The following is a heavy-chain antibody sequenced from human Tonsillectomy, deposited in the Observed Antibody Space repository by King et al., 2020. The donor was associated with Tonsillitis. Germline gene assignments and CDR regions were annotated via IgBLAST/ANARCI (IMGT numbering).Heavy chain of an antibody. J-gene: IGHJ3*02. V-gene: IGHV3-21*01. CDR3: ARVLVVRGVGAYDI. Sequence: DVQLVESGGGLVKPGGYLRLYCAASGFTFSSYSLHWVRQAPGKGLEWVSSITSSSNYIYYADSMEGRCTISRDNAKNSLYLQMNNLRAEDTAMYYCARVLVVRGVGAYDIWGQGTMVTVSS. CDR2: ITSSSNYI. D-gene: IGHD3-10*01. CDR1: GFTFSSYS.